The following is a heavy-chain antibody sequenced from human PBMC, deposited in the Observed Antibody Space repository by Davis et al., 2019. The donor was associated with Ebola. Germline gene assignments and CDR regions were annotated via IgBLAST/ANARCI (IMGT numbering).Heavy chain of an antibody. V-gene: IGHV4-30-4*08. D-gene: IGHD6-6*01. CDR3: ARSGPRGTARYSSPSKSWFDP. J-gene: IGHJ5*02. Sequence: PSETLSLTCTVSGGSISSGDYYWSWIRQPPGKGLEWIGYIYYSGSTYYNPSLKSRVTISVDTSKNQFSLKLSSVTAADTAVYYCARSGPRGTARYSSPSKSWFDPWGQGTLVTVSS. CDR2: IYYSGST. CDR1: GGSISSGDYY.